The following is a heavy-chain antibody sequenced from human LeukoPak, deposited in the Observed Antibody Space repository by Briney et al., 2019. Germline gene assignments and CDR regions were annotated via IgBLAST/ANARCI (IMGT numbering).Heavy chain of an antibody. V-gene: IGHV3-23*01. CDR3: ARDLRDCSGGSCYLGYYYYYMDV. CDR1: GFTFSSYA. Sequence: GGSLRLSCAASGFTFSSYAMSWVRQAPGKGLEWVSAISGSGGSTYCADSVKGRFTISRDNAKNSLYLQMNSLRAEDTAVYYCARDLRDCSGGSCYLGYYYYYMDVWGKGTTVTISS. D-gene: IGHD2-15*01. J-gene: IGHJ6*03. CDR2: ISGSGGST.